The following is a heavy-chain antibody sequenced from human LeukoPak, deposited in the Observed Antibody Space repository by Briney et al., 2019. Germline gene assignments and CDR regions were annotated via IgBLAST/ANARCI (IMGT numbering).Heavy chain of an antibody. CDR1: GFTFSSYA. CDR2: ISWNSGSI. Sequence: GGSLRLSCAASGFTFSSYAMSWVRQAPGKGLEWVSGISWNSGSIGYADCVKGRFTISRDNAKNSLYLQMNSLRAEDTALYYCAKEAYYYDSSGLFDYWGQGTLVTVSS. D-gene: IGHD3-22*01. CDR3: AKEAYYYDSSGLFDY. J-gene: IGHJ4*02. V-gene: IGHV3-9*01.